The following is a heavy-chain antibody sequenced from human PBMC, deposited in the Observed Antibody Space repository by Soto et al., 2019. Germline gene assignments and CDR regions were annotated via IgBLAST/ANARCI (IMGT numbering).Heavy chain of an antibody. V-gene: IGHV1-8*01. CDR2: MNPNSGNT. CDR3: ARGRTYYASSGGQFDP. Sequence: QVQLVQSGAEVKKPGASVKVSCKASGYTFTSYDINWVRQATGQGLEWMGWMNPNSGNTGYAQKFQGRVTMTRNTSISTAYMELSSLRSEDTAVYYCARGRTYYASSGGQFDPWGQGTLVTVSS. CDR1: GYTFTSYD. D-gene: IGHD3-22*01. J-gene: IGHJ5*02.